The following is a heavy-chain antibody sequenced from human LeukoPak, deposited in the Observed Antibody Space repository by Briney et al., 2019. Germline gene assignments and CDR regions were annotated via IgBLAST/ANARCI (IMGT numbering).Heavy chain of an antibody. CDR3: AKAGRPQAVAGWIDY. CDR1: GFTFNNYV. V-gene: IGHV3-23*01. J-gene: IGHJ4*02. D-gene: IGHD6-19*01. CDR2: MGGGGTT. Sequence: GGSLRLSCAASGFTFNNYVMSWVRQAPGKGLEWVSAMGGGGTTYYADYVKGRFTISRDTSKNTLYLQMNSLRAEDTAIYYCAKAGRPQAVAGWIDYWGQGTLVTVSS.